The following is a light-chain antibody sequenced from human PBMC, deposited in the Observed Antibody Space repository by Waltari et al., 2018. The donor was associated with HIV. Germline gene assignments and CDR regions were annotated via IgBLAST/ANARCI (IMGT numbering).Light chain of an antibody. Sequence: QSALTQPASVSGSPGQSITISCTATRSDLGGYTYVSWYQQHPGKAPKLMIDEVSNRPSGVSSRFSGSKSGNTASLTISGLQAEDEADYYCSSYTSSSTPYVFGPGTKVTVL. CDR2: EVS. CDR1: RSDLGGYTY. V-gene: IGLV2-14*01. J-gene: IGLJ1*01. CDR3: SSYTSSSTPYV.